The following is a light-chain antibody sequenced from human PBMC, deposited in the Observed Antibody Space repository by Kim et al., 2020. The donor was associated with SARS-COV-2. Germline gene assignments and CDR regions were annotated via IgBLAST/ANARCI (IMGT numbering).Light chain of an antibody. J-gene: IGKJ4*01. CDR1: QSVRSN. V-gene: IGKV3-15*01. CDR2: GAS. Sequence: VPPGQTATPSCMASQSVRSNLAWYQQKPGQAPRLLIYGASARATDIPARFSGSGSGTEFTLTISTLQSEDFAVYCCQQYNSWPLTFGGGTKVDIK. CDR3: QQYNSWPLT.